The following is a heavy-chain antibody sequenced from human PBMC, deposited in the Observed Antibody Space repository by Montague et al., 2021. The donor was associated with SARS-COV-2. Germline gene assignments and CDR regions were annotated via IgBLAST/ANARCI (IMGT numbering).Heavy chain of an antibody. CDR1: GGSITNYY. Sequence: SETLSLTCTVSGGSITNYYWTWIRQSPGRGLEWIGYIYYSATTNYNPSLKSRVTISVDRSKNQFSLRLSSVTAADTAVYYCARGGGYSDLHYFDYWGQGTLVTVSS. V-gene: IGHV4-59*12. D-gene: IGHD4-17*01. CDR2: IYYSATT. CDR3: ARGGGYSDLHYFDY. J-gene: IGHJ4*02.